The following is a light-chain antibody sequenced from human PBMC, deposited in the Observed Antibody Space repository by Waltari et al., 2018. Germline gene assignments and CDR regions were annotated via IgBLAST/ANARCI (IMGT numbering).Light chain of an antibody. CDR2: EDS. V-gene: IGLV2-23*01. J-gene: IGLJ3*02. CDR3: CSYAGSSTLV. Sequence: HSALPQPASVSGSPGQSIPISCTGTSSDVGSYNLVSWYQQHPDKAPKLMIYEDSKRPSGVSNRFSGSKSGNTASLTISGLQAEDEADYYCCSYAGSSTLVFGGGTKLTVL. CDR1: SSDVGSYNL.